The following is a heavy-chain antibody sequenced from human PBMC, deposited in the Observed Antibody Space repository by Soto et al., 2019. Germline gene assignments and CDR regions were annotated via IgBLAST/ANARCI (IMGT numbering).Heavy chain of an antibody. CDR2: IYYSGST. D-gene: IGHD5-18*01. J-gene: IGHJ4*02. Sequence: QVQLQESGPGLVKPSETLSLTCTVSGASISSYYWSWIRQPPGKGLEWIGYIYYSGSTNYNPSLKXXVXLXVDTSKNQFSLKLSSVTAADTAVYYCARGTGYLVDYWGQGTLVTVSS. V-gene: IGHV4-59*01. CDR3: ARGTGYLVDY. CDR1: GASISSYY.